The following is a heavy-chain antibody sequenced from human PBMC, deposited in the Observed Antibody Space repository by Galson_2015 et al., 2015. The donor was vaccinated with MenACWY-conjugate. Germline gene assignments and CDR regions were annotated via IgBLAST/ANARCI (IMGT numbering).Heavy chain of an antibody. CDR2: ISKSGSPI. CDR3: ARVGTWIHQYFYYMDV. CDR1: GFTFTGYE. J-gene: IGHJ6*03. D-gene: IGHD5-18*01. Sequence: SLRLSCAASGFTFTGYEFNWARQAPGKGLEWLSYISKSGSPIYYADSVKGRFTISRDNLKKSLFLEMNSLRAGDTGVYYCARVGTWIHQYFYYMDVWGKGTTVTVSS. V-gene: IGHV3-48*03.